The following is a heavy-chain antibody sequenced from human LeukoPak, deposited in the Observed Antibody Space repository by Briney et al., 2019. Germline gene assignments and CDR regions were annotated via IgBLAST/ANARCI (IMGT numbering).Heavy chain of an antibody. CDR2: ISGSGGST. V-gene: IGHV3-23*01. CDR1: GFTVSSSYA. D-gene: IGHD1-1*01. CDR3: AKSLKFWNDEGLDY. Sequence: GGSLRLSCAASGFTVSSSYAMSWVRQAPGKGLEWVSAISGSGGSTYYADSVKGRFTISRDNSKNTLYLQMNSLRAEDTAVYYCAKSLKFWNDEGLDYWGQGTLVTVSS. J-gene: IGHJ4*02.